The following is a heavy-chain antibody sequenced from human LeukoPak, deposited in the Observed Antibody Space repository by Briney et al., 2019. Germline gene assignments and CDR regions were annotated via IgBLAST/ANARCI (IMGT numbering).Heavy chain of an antibody. J-gene: IGHJ4*02. Sequence: ASVNVSRKASGYTFTSYGISWVRQAPGQGLEWMGWISAYNGNTNYAQKLQGRVTMTTDTSTSTAYMELRSLRSDDTAVYYCARVRDDSSGSPFGYWGQGTLVSVSS. CDR1: GYTFTSYG. D-gene: IGHD3-22*01. CDR3: ARVRDDSSGSPFGY. CDR2: ISAYNGNT. V-gene: IGHV1-18*01.